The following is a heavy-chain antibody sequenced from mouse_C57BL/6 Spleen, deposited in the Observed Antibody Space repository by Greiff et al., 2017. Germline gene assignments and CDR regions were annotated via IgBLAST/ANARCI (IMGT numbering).Heavy chain of an antibody. J-gene: IGHJ2*01. D-gene: IGHD1-1*01. CDR1: GFTFSSYG. CDR3: ARHGTTVVAGYYFDD. V-gene: IGHV5-6*02. CDR2: ISSGGSYT. Sequence: DVKLVESGGDLVKPGGSLKLSCAASGFTFSSYGMSWVRQTPDKRLEWVATISSGGSYTYYPDSVKGRFTISRDNGKTTLYLQMSSLKSEDTAMYYCARHGTTVVAGYYFDDWGQGATLTVSS.